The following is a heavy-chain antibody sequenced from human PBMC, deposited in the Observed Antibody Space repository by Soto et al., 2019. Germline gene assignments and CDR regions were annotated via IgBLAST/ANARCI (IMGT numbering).Heavy chain of an antibody. V-gene: IGHV2-26*01. CDR3: GRTNGNSYGFDY. CDR1: GFSLSNARMG. CDR2: IFPNDEK. Sequence: QVTLKESGPVLVKPTERLTLTCTVSGFSLSNARMGVSWIRQPPGKALEWLAHIFPNDEKSYSTSLKSRLTVSKDTSKSQVVLTMTNMDPVDTATYYCGRTNGNSYGFDYWGQGTLVTVSS. J-gene: IGHJ4*02. D-gene: IGHD5-18*01.